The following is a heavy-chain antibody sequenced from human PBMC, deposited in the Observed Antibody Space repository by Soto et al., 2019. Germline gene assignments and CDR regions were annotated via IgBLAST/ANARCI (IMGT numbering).Heavy chain of an antibody. V-gene: IGHV4-59*01. CDR2: IYYSGST. CDR1: GGSISSYY. J-gene: IGHJ4*02. Sequence: TSETLSLTCTVSGGSISSYYWSWIRQPPGKGLEWIGYIYYSGSTNYNPSLKSRVTISVDTSKNQFSLKLSSLTAADTAVYYCARRYGASFDYWGQGTRVTVSS. D-gene: IGHD4-17*01. CDR3: ARRYGASFDY.